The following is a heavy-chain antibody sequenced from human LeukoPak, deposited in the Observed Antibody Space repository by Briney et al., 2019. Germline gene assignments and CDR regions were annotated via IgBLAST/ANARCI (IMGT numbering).Heavy chain of an antibody. CDR2: ISTYNGNT. J-gene: IGHJ5*02. V-gene: IGHV1-18*01. Sequence: ASVTVPYKASGYTFTSYGFSWVRQAPGQGLEGMGWISTYNGNTDYAQKVQGRVTITTDTSTSTAYMELRSLRSDDTAVYYCARLDYYGSGSYYSWFDPWGQGTLVTVSS. CDR1: GYTFTSYG. CDR3: ARLDYYGSGSYYSWFDP. D-gene: IGHD3-10*01.